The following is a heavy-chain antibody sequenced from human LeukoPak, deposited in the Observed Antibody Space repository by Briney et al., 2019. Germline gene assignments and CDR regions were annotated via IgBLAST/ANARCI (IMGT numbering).Heavy chain of an antibody. V-gene: IGHV3-53*01. D-gene: IGHD3-22*01. CDR1: GFTVSSNY. J-gene: IGHJ4*02. CDR3: ARENYYDSSGDY. CDR2: IYSGGST. Sequence: GGSLRLSCAASGFTVSSNYMSWVRQAPGKGLEWVSVIYSGGSTYYADSVKGRFTISRDNAKNSLYLQMNSLRAEDTAVYYCARENYYDSSGDYWGQGTLVTVSS.